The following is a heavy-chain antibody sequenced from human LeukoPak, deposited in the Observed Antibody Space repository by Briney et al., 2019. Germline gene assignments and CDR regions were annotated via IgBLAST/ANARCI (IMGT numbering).Heavy chain of an antibody. J-gene: IGHJ4*02. Sequence: KAGGSLRLSCAASGFTFSDYYVSWIRQAPGKGLEWVSYISSSGSTIYYADSVKGRFTISRDNSKNTLYLQMNSLRAEDTAVYYCAKLGGRCSSTSCPNVGGTPTIWGQGTLVTVSS. V-gene: IGHV3-11*01. CDR3: AKLGGRCSSTSCPNVGGTPTI. CDR1: GFTFSDYY. CDR2: ISSSGSTI. D-gene: IGHD2-2*01.